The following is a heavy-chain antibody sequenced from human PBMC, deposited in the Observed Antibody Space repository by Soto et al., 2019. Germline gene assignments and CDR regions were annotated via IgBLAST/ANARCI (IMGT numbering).Heavy chain of an antibody. CDR3: ASPHAGDSCCYYNDAFDI. CDR1: GGTFSSYA. V-gene: IGHV1-69*01. CDR2: IIPILGTA. D-gene: IGHD3-22*01. Sequence: QVQLVQSGAEVKKPGSSVKVSCKASGGTFSSYAISWVRQAPGQGLEWMGGIIPILGTANYAQKFQGRVTITADESTSTAYMELSSLRSEDTAVYYCASPHAGDSCCYYNDAFDIWVQGTMVTVSS. J-gene: IGHJ3*02.